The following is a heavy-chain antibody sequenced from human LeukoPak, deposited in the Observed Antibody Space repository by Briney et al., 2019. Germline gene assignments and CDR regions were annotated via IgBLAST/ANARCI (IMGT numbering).Heavy chain of an antibody. Sequence: GGSLRLSCAASGFTVSSNYMSWVRQAPGKGLEWVSVIYSGGSTYYADSVKGRFTISRDNSKNTLYLQMNSLRAEDTAVYYCAKGVVGGSGSTETLNFDYWGQGTLVTVSS. J-gene: IGHJ4*02. CDR1: GFTVSSNY. CDR2: IYSGGST. D-gene: IGHD3-10*01. CDR3: AKGVVGGSGSTETLNFDY. V-gene: IGHV3-53*01.